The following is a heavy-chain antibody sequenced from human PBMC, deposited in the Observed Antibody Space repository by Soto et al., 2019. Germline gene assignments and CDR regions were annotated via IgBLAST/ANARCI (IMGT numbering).Heavy chain of an antibody. J-gene: IGHJ4*02. Sequence: GGSLRLSCAASGFTFDDYAMHWVRQAPGKGLEWVSGISWNSGSIGYADSVKGRFTISRDNAKNSLYLQMNSLRAEDTALYYCEKDSRHPHEGPASIRFLEWLSDYYFDYWGQGNLVTVSS. D-gene: IGHD3-3*01. CDR2: ISWNSGSI. CDR3: EKDSRHPHEGPASIRFLEWLSDYYFDY. V-gene: IGHV3-9*01. CDR1: GFTFDDYA.